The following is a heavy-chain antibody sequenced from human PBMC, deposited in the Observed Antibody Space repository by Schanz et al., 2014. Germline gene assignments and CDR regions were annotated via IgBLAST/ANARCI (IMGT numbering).Heavy chain of an antibody. Sequence: EVHLEESGGGLVQPGGSQRLSCAVSGFTFSNCDMTWVRQAPGKGLEWVAIIDGRGITTFYADSVKGRFTISRDNAKNTLYLQMNSLRAEDTAVYFCASLIGTTSAHFYGMDVWGQGTTVTVSS. CDR2: IDGRGITT. CDR1: GFTFSNCD. CDR3: ASLIGTTSAHFYGMDV. D-gene: IGHD1-7*01. V-gene: IGHV3-23*04. J-gene: IGHJ6*02.